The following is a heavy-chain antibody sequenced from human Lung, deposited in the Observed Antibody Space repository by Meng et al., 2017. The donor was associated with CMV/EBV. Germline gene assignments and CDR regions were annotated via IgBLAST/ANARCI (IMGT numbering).Heavy chain of an antibody. J-gene: IGHJ4*02. V-gene: IGHV1-2*02. D-gene: IGHD6-13*01. CDR1: GYTFTGYY. CDR2: INPNSGGT. CDR3: AREARAAGTDEYFDY. Sequence: SVXVSXXASGYTFTGYYMHWVRQAPGQGLEWMGWINPNSGGTNYAQKFQGRVTMTRDTSISTTYMELSRLRSDDTAVYYCAREARAAGTDEYFDYWGQGALVTVSS.